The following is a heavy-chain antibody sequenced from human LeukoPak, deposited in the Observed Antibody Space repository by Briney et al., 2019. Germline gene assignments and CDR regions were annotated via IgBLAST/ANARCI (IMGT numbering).Heavy chain of an antibody. CDR3: ARDRGHCSSTSCYTGPDFDY. D-gene: IGHD2-2*02. V-gene: IGHV1-2*02. Sequence: ASVKVSCKASGYTFTGYYMHWVRQAPGQGLEWMGWINPNSGGTNYAQKFQGRVTMTRDTSISTAYMELSRLRSDDTAVYYCARDRGHCSSTSCYTGPDFDYWGQGTLVTVSS. CDR1: GYTFTGYY. J-gene: IGHJ4*02. CDR2: INPNSGGT.